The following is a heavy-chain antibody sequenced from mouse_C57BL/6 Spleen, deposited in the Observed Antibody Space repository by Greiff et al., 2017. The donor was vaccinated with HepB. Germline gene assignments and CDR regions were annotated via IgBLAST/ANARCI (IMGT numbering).Heavy chain of an antibody. CDR3: ARYEPTFFAY. CDR1: GYSFTGYY. D-gene: IGHD2-3*01. Sequence: EVQLQQSGPELVKPGASVKISCKASGYSFTGYYMNWVKQSPEKSLEWIGEINPSTGGTTYNQKFKAKATLTVDKSSSTAYMQLKSLTSEDSAVYYCARYEPTFFAYWGQGTLVTVSA. V-gene: IGHV1-42*01. J-gene: IGHJ3*01. CDR2: INPSTGGT.